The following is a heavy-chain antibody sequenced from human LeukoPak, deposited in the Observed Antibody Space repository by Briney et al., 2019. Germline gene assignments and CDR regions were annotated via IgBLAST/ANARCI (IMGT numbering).Heavy chain of an antibody. CDR2: IYYSGST. CDR3: ARIYSYGYVDY. J-gene: IGHJ4*02. Sequence: SETLSLTRTVSGGSISSYYWSWIRQPPGKGLEWIGYIYYSGSTNYNPSLKSRVTISVDTSKNQFSLKLSSVTAADTAVYYCARIYSYGYVDYWGQGTLVTVSS. CDR1: GGSISSYY. D-gene: IGHD5-18*01. V-gene: IGHV4-59*01.